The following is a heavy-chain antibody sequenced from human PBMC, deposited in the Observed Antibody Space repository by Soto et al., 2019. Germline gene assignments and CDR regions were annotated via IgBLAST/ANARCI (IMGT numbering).Heavy chain of an antibody. Sequence: GGSLRLSCAASGFTFSSYGMHWVRQAPGKGLEWVAVISYDGSNKYYADSVKGRFTISRDNSKNTLYLQMNSPRAEDTAVYYCAKDSSGWYRFFDYWGQGTLVTV. V-gene: IGHV3-30*18. J-gene: IGHJ4*02. CDR3: AKDSSGWYRFFDY. D-gene: IGHD6-19*01. CDR1: GFTFSSYG. CDR2: ISYDGSNK.